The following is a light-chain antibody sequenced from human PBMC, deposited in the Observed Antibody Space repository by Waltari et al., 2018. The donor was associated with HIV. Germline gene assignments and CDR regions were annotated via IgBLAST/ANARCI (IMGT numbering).Light chain of an antibody. CDR2: DVS. Sequence: LTQPVAVSGSPGQSITISCTGTSSDVGGYNYVSWYQQHPGKAPKLMIYDVSNRPSGVSNRFSGSKSGNTASLTISGLQAEDEADYYCSSYTISSTLVFGGGTKLTVL. J-gene: IGLJ2*01. CDR3: SSYTISSTLV. CDR1: SSDVGGYNY. V-gene: IGLV2-14*01.